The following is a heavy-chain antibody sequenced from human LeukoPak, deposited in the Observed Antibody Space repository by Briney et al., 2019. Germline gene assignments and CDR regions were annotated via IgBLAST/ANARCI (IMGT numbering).Heavy chain of an antibody. Sequence: GGSLRLSCAASGFTFSDYYMSWIRKAPGKGLEWVSYISSSGSTIYYADSVKGRFTISRDNAKNSLYLQMNSLRAEDTAVYYCARVWHDSSGYYSGLDYWGQGTLVTVSS. J-gene: IGHJ4*02. CDR3: ARVWHDSSGYYSGLDY. CDR1: GFTFSDYY. CDR2: ISSSGSTI. D-gene: IGHD3-22*01. V-gene: IGHV3-11*01.